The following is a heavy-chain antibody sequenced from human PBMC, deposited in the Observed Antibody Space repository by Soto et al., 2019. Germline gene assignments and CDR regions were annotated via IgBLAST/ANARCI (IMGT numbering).Heavy chain of an antibody. D-gene: IGHD3-22*01. Sequence: QVQLQESGPGLVKPSQTLSLTCTVSGGSISSGGFYWSWIRQLPGKGLEWIGFIYSNGNSYSNPSLKSRVNISLDTSKNKFSLKISSVTVADTAVYYCARDGRTSGYYLDFWGQGTLVTVSP. CDR2: IYSNGNS. CDR3: ARDGRTSGYYLDF. V-gene: IGHV4-31*03. J-gene: IGHJ4*02. CDR1: GGSISSGGFY.